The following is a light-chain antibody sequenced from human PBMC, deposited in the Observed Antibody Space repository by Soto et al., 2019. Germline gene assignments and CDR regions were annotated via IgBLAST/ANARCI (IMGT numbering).Light chain of an antibody. CDR3: LQDNSYSWT. CDR2: KAS. Sequence: DIQMTQSPSTLSASVGDRVTITCRASQSVNNWLAWYQQKPGKAPKLLIYKASTLQTGVPSRFSGSGSGTDSALTISSLQPDDAATYYLLQDNSYSWTFGQGTKVEI. J-gene: IGKJ1*01. V-gene: IGKV1-5*03. CDR1: QSVNNW.